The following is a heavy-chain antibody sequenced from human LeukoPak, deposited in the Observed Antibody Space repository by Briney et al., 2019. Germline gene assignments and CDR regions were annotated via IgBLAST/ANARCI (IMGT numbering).Heavy chain of an antibody. J-gene: IGHJ3*02. D-gene: IGHD2-2*01. CDR1: GFTFSSYS. V-gene: IGHV3-21*01. CDR2: ISSSSSYI. CDR3: ARGYCSSTSCFDAFDI. Sequence: GGSLRLSCAASGFTFSSYSMNWVRQAPGKGLEWVSSISSSSSYIYYADSVKGRFTISRDNAKNSLYLQMNSLRAEDTAVYYCARGYCSSTSCFDAFDIWGQGAMVTVSS.